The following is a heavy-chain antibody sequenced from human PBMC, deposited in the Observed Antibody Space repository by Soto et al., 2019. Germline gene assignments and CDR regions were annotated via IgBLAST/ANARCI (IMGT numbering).Heavy chain of an antibody. CDR2: ISYDGSNK. Sequence: QVQLVESGGGVVQPGRSLRLSCAASGFTFSSYAMHWVRQAPGKGLEWVAVISYDGSNKYYADSVKGRFTISTDNSKTTLYLQMNSLRAEDTAVYYCATDQHKNDAFDIWGQGTMVTFSS. CDR1: GFTFSSYA. V-gene: IGHV3-30-3*01. J-gene: IGHJ3*02. D-gene: IGHD2-2*01. CDR3: ATDQHKNDAFDI.